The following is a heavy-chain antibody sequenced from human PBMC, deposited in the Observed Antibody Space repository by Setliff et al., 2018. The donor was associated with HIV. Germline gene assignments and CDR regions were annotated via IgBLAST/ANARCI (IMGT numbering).Heavy chain of an antibody. CDR3: AKNLYRSPWSPLDC. J-gene: IGHJ4*02. V-gene: IGHV3-30*02. CDR2: IRYDDTYK. D-gene: IGHD6-19*01. Sequence: GGSLRLSCAASAFTFSSYGMHWVRQAPGKGLEWVAFIRYDDTYKFYADSVKDRFTISRDNSKNTLYLQMNSLRVVDTAVYFCAKNLYRSPWSPLDCWGQGALVTVS. CDR1: AFTFSSYG.